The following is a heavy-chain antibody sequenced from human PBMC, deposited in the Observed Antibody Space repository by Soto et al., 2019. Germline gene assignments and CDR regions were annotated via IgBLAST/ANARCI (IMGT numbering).Heavy chain of an antibody. J-gene: IGHJ5*02. CDR2: IYYSGST. D-gene: IGHD5-12*01. Sequence: QVQLQESGPGLVKPSQTLSLTCTVSGGSISSGDYYWSWIRQPPGKGLEWIGYIYYSGSTYYNPSLKSRVTISVDTSKNQISLKLSSVTAADTAVYYCARVLYSGYDSVWFDPWGQGTLVTVSS. CDR3: ARVLYSGYDSVWFDP. CDR1: GGSISSGDYY. V-gene: IGHV4-30-4*01.